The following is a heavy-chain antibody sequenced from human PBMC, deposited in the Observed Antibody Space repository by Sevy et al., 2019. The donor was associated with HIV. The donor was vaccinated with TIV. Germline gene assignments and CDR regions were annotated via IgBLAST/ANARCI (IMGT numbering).Heavy chain of an antibody. CDR1: GFTFSSYA. V-gene: IGHV3-23*01. Sequence: GGYLRLSCAASGFTFSSYAMSWVRQAPGKGLEWVSAISGSGGSTYYADSVKGRFTISRDNSKNTLYLQMNSLRAEDTAVYYCAKEIAYYYGSGSYPTRWGQGTLVTVSS. J-gene: IGHJ4*02. CDR3: AKEIAYYYGSGSYPTR. D-gene: IGHD3-10*01. CDR2: ISGSGGST.